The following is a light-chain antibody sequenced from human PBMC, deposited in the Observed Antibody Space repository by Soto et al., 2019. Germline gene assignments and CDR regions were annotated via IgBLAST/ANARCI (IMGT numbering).Light chain of an antibody. J-gene: IGLJ3*02. Sequence: QSVLTQPPSVSGAPGQRVTISCIGSSSNIGAGYDVHWYQQFPGTAPKLLIHGNANRASGVPDRFSGSKSGTSASLAITGLQAEDEADCYCQSYDSSLSGSNWVFGGGTKLTVL. CDR3: QSYDSSLSGSNWV. CDR1: SSNIGAGYD. CDR2: GNA. V-gene: IGLV1-40*01.